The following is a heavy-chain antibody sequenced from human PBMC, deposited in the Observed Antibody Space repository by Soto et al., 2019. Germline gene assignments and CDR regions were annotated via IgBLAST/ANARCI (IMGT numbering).Heavy chain of an antibody. V-gene: IGHV3-30-3*01. D-gene: IGHD3-10*01. CDR3: ARDYYGSGNSNWFDP. CDR2: ISYDGSNK. J-gene: IGHJ5*02. Sequence: PGGSLRLSCAASGFTFSSYAMHWVRQAPGKGLEWVEVISYDGSNKYYADSVKGRFTISRDNSKNTLYLQMNSLRAEDTAVYYCARDYYGSGNSNWFDPWGQGTLVTVSS. CDR1: GFTFSSYA.